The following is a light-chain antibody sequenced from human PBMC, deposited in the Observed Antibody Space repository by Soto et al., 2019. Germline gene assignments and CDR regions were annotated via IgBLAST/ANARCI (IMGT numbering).Light chain of an antibody. Sequence: EIVMTQSPATLSVSPGGRATLSCRASHSISDTLAWYQQKPGQAPRLLIYDASNRATGIPARFSGSGSGTDFTPTISSLEPEDFAVYYCQQRSNWPPEITFGQGTRLEIK. CDR1: HSISDT. CDR2: DAS. CDR3: QQRSNWPPEIT. V-gene: IGKV3-11*01. J-gene: IGKJ5*01.